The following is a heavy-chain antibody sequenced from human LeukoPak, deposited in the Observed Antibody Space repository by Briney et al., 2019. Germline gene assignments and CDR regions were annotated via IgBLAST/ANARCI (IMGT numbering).Heavy chain of an antibody. Sequence: ALVKVSCKASGYTFTNCAMNWVRQAPGQRLEWMGWINAGNGNTKSSQRFQDRVTITRDTSASTAYMELNSLRSEDTAVYYCTRGIWSSHNKDYYFDYWGQGSLVTVSS. J-gene: IGHJ4*02. CDR3: TRGIWSSHNKDYYFDY. CDR1: GYTFTNCA. CDR2: INAGNGNT. V-gene: IGHV1-3*01. D-gene: IGHD2-2*01.